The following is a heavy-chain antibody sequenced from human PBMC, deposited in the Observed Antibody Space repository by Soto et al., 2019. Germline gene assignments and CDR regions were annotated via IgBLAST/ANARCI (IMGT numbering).Heavy chain of an antibody. CDR2: IDPSDSYT. Sequence: QVPGKGLEWMGRIDPSDSYTNYSPSFQGHVTISADKSISTAYLQWSSLKASDTAMYYCATASPTYCSSTSCYYYYYGMDVWGQGTTVTVSS. J-gene: IGHJ6*02. D-gene: IGHD2-2*01. V-gene: IGHV5-10-1*01. CDR3: ATASPTYCSSTSCYYYYYGMDV.